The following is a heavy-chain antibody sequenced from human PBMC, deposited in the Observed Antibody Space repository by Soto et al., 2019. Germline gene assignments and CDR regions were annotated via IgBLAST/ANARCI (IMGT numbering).Heavy chain of an antibody. V-gene: IGHV4-30-4*02. CDR1: GYSIGSGNIY. CDR3: VRVPSPFVCYYAMDV. Sequence: SETLSLTCTVSGYSIGSGNIYWSWIRQAPGQDLESIGYIFSSGTTYYNPSLKRRLTMSLDTSQNQFSLKLNSVTAADTAVYFGVRVPSPFVCYYAMDVWGQGTTVTVSS. CDR2: IFSSGTT. D-gene: IGHD3-16*01. J-gene: IGHJ6*02.